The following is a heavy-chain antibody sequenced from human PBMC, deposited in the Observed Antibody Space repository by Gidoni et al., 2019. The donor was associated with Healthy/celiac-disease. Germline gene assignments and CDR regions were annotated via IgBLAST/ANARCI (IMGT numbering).Heavy chain of an antibody. D-gene: IGHD5-18*01. Sequence: QVQLVQSGAEVKKPGASVKVSCQASGYPFTSYYMHWVRQAPGQGLEWMGIINPSGGSTSYAQKFQGRVTMTRDTSTSTVYMELSSLRSEDTAVYYCARSVDTAMDADYWGQGTLVTVSS. CDR2: INPSGGST. J-gene: IGHJ4*02. V-gene: IGHV1-46*01. CDR3: ARSVDTAMDADY. CDR1: GYPFTSYY.